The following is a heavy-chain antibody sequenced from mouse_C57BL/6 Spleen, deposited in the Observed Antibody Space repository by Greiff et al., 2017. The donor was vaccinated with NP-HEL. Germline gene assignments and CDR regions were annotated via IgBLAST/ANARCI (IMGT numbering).Heavy chain of an antibody. Sequence: QVHVKQSGAELVKPGASVKISCKASGYAFSSYWMNWVKQRPGKGLEWIGQIYPGDGDTNYNGKFKGKATLTADKSSSTAYMQLSSLTSEDSAVYFCARSTTMVTVDYWGQGTTLTVSS. J-gene: IGHJ2*01. D-gene: IGHD2-2*01. V-gene: IGHV1-80*01. CDR3: ARSTTMVTVDY. CDR2: IYPGDGDT. CDR1: GYAFSSYW.